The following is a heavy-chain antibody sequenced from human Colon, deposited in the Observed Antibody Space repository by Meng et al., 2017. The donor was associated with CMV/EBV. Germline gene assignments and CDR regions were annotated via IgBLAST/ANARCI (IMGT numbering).Heavy chain of an antibody. D-gene: IGHD6-19*01. CDR3: AKAVAASDYYYRGMDV. CDR2: INPYSGIT. Sequence: ASVKVSCKSSEYTFTDYYIHWVRQAPGQGLEWVGWINPYSGITNYAQKFQGRVTMTRDTSITTAYMELTRLTSDDTAKYYCAKAVAASDYYYRGMDVWGQGTTVTVSS. V-gene: IGHV1-2*02. J-gene: IGHJ6*02. CDR1: EYTFTDYY.